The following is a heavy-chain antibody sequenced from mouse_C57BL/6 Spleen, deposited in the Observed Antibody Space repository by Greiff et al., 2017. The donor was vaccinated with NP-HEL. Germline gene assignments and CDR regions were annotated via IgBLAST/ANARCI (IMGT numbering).Heavy chain of an antibody. CDR2: IYPSDSET. J-gene: IGHJ2*01. D-gene: IGHD3-2*02. Sequence: QVQLQQPGAELVRPGSSVKLSCKASGYTFTSYWMAWVKQRPGQGLEWIGNIYPSDSETHYNQKFKDKATLTGDKSSSTAYMQLSSLTSEDSAVYYCARGEDSSGYGYWGQGTTLTVSS. V-gene: IGHV1-61*01. CDR1: GYTFTSYW. CDR3: ARGEDSSGYGY.